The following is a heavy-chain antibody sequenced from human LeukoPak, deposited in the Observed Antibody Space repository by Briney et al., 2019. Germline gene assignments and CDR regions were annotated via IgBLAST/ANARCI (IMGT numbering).Heavy chain of an antibody. CDR1: GGSISSYY. Sequence: SETLSLTCTVSGGSISSYYWSWIRQPPGKGLEWIGYIYYSGSTNYNPSLKSRVTISVDTSKNQFSLKLTSVTAADTAVYYCASCSGGDCFWGQGTLVTVSS. CDR2: IYYSGST. V-gene: IGHV4-59*12. D-gene: IGHD2-21*02. CDR3: ASCSGGDCF. J-gene: IGHJ4*02.